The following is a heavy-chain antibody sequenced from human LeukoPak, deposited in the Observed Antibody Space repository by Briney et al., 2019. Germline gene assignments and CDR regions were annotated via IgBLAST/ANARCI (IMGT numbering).Heavy chain of an antibody. J-gene: IGHJ4*02. D-gene: IGHD5-18*01. V-gene: IGHV5-51*01. CDR3: ARHSVPYSYGKGHFDY. CDR2: IYPGDSDT. Sequence: GESLKISCKGSGYGFTSYWIGWVRQMPGKGLEWMGIIYPGDSDTRYSPSFQGQVTISADESISTAYLQWSSLKASDTAMYYCARHSVPYSYGKGHFDYWGQGTLVTVSS. CDR1: GYGFTSYW.